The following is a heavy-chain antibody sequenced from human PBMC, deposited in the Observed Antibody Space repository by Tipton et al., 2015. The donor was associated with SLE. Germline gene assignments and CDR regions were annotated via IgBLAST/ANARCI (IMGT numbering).Heavy chain of an antibody. CDR3: SIVDSSGWYDAFDI. D-gene: IGHD6-19*01. CDR1: GYKFLEYW. V-gene: IGHV5-51*03. CDR2: IYPGDSDT. J-gene: IGHJ3*02. Sequence: QLVQSGAAVKKPGESLKISCQGSGYKFLEYWIGWVRQMPGKGLDWMGIIYPGDSDTRYSPPFQGQVTISADKSISTAYLQWSSLKASDTAMYYCSIVDSSGWYDAFDIWGQGTKVTVSS.